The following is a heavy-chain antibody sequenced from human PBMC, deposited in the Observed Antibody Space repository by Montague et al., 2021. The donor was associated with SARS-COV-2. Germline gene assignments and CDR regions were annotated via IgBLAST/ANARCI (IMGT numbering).Heavy chain of an antibody. D-gene: IGHD6-13*01. CDR3: ARGHYSSSWYGITYYFDY. V-gene: IGHV4-34*01. J-gene: IGHJ4*02. CDR2: INHSGST. Sequence: SETLSLTCAVHGGSFSGYYWSWIRQPPGKGLEWIGEINHSGSTNYNPSLKSRVAISVDTSKNQFSLKLGSVTAADTAVYYCARGHYSSSWYGITYYFDYWGQGTLVTVSS. CDR1: GGSFSGYY.